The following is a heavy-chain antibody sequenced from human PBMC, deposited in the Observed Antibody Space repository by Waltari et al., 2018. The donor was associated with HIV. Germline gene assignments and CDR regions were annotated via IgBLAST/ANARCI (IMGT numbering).Heavy chain of an antibody. Sequence: QVQLQESGPGLVKPSETLSLTCTVSGGSISSYYWSWIRQTPGKRLEWIAYIAYTGSSNYSPSLQSRLTISIDTSKNNFSLKLSSVTAADTAMYYCAGSRFSYGPFDSWGQGTQVTVSS. V-gene: IGHV4-59*01. CDR2: IAYTGSS. D-gene: IGHD5-18*01. CDR3: AGSRFSYGPFDS. CDR1: GGSISSYY. J-gene: IGHJ4*02.